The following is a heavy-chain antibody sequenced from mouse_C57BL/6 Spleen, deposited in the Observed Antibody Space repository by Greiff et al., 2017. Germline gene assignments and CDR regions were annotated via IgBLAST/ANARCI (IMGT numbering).Heavy chain of an antibody. Sequence: EVQLQQSGPELVKPGASVKIPCKASGYTFTDYNMDWVKQSHGKSLEWIGDINPNNGGTIYNQKFKGKATLTVDKSSSTAYMELRSLTSEDTAVYYCARGDYDGAFAYWGQGTLVTVSA. CDR2: INPNNGGT. V-gene: IGHV1-18*01. CDR1: GYTFTDYN. CDR3: ARGDYDGAFAY. J-gene: IGHJ3*01. D-gene: IGHD2-4*01.